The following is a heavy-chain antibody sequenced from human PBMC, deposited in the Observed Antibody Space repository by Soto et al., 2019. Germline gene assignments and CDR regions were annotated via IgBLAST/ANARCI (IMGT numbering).Heavy chain of an antibody. CDR2: IIPIFGTA. V-gene: IGHV1-69*01. Sequence: QVQLVQSGAEVKKPGSSVKVSCKASGGTFSSYSINWVRQAPGQGLEWMGEIIPIFGTANYAQKFQGRVTITADESTSTAYMELSSLRSEDTAVYYCARTAPMDAGDKYYYDFWGQGALVTVSS. J-gene: IGHJ4*02. CDR3: ARTAPMDAGDKYYYDF. D-gene: IGHD3-16*01. CDR1: GGTFSSYS.